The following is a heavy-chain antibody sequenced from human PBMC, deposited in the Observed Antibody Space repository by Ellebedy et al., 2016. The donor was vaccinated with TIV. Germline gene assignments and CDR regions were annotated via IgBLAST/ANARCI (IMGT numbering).Heavy chain of an antibody. CDR1: GFTFSSYG. CDR3: ARAPSFAPIDY. J-gene: IGHJ4*02. V-gene: IGHV3-33*08. CDR2: IWYDGSNK. Sequence: GESLKISCAASGFTFSSYGMHWVRQAPGKGLEWVAVIWYDGSNKYYADSVKGRFTISRDNSKNTLYLQMNSLRAEDTAVYYCARAPSFAPIDYWGQGTLVTVSS.